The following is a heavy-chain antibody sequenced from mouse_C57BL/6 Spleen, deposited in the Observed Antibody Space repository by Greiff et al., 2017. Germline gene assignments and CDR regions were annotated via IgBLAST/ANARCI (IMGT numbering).Heavy chain of an antibody. Sequence: QVQLKQPGAELVKPGASVKLSCKASGYTFTSYWMHWVKQRPGQGLEWIGMIHPNSGSTNYNEKFKSKATLTVDKSSSTAYMQLSSLTSEDSAVYYCARSSMITTVFDYWGQGTTLTVSS. J-gene: IGHJ2*01. CDR3: ARSSMITTVFDY. CDR2: IHPNSGST. CDR1: GYTFTSYW. D-gene: IGHD1-1*01. V-gene: IGHV1-64*01.